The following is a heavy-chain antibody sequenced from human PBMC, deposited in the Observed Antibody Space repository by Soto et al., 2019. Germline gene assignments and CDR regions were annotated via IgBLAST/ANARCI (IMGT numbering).Heavy chain of an antibody. V-gene: IGHV1-69*01. CDR2: IIPIFGTA. J-gene: IGHJ6*02. CDR1: GGTFSSYA. CDR3: AEGYCSSTSCPFYYYYGMDV. D-gene: IGHD2-2*01. Sequence: QVQLVQSGAEVKKPGSSVKVSCKASGGTFSSYAISWVRQAPGQGLEWMGGIIPIFGTANYAQKFQGRVTITADESTSTAYMELRSLRSEDTAVYYCAEGYCSSTSCPFYYYYGMDVWGQGTTVTVSS.